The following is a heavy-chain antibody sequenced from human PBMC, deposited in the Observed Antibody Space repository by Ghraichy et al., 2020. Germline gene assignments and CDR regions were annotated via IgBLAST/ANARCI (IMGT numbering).Heavy chain of an antibody. V-gene: IGHV3-30*04. Sequence: LSLNCAASGFTFSSYAMHWVRQAPGKGLEWVAVISFDGSNKYYADSVKGRFTISRDNSKNTLYLQMNSLRAEDTALYYCTRYDYNTNFDYWGQGTLVTVSS. D-gene: IGHD5-24*01. CDR3: TRYDYNTNFDY. J-gene: IGHJ4*02. CDR2: ISFDGSNK. CDR1: GFTFSSYA.